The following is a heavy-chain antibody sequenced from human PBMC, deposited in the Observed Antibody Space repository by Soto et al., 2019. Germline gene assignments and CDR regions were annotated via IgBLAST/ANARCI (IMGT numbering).Heavy chain of an antibody. V-gene: IGHV4-4*02. CDR3: ARGSGIPPQFGELLSAYYYGMDV. J-gene: IGHJ6*02. D-gene: IGHD3-10*01. Sequence: SETLSLTCAFSGGSISSTNWWRWVRQPPGKGLEWIGEIYHSGSTNYNPSLKSRVTISVDKSKNQFSLKLSSVTAADTAVYYCARGSGIPPQFGELLSAYYYGMDVWGQGTTVTVS. CDR2: IYHSGST. CDR1: GGSISSTNW.